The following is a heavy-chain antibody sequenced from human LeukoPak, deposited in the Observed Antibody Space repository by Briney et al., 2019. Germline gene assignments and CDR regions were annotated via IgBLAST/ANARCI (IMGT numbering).Heavy chain of an antibody. J-gene: IGHJ5*02. CDR2: IYTSGCT. Sequence: SETLSLTCTASGFSISSGSYYWSWLRQPAGKGLEWIGRIYTSGCTNYNPSLKSRITISVDTSENQFSLKLSSVTAAETAVYYCARAPPWFDPWGQGTLVTVSS. CDR3: ARAPPWFDP. V-gene: IGHV4-61*02. CDR1: GFSISSGSYY.